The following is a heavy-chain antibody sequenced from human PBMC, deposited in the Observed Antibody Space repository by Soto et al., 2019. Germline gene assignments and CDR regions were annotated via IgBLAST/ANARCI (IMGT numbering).Heavy chain of an antibody. J-gene: IGHJ5*02. CDR2: TYYRSRFFS. D-gene: IGHD3-10*01. Sequence: SQTLSLTCAIYGASVSSYSAAWNWIRQSPSGGLEWLGRTYYRSRFFSEYAESVKSRIIINPDTSKNQLSLQLKSVTPEDTAVYYCVRDRYSSSGWFDPWGQGTPVTVSS. V-gene: IGHV6-1*01. CDR1: GASVSSYSAA. CDR3: VRDRYSSSGWFDP.